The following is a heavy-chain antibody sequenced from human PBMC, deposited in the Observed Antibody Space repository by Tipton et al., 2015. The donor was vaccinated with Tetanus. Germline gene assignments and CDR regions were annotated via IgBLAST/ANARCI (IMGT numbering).Heavy chain of an antibody. CDR2: IYQSGST. CDR1: GGSVNSGSYY. V-gene: IGHV4-61*01. Sequence: TLSLTCTVSGGSVNSGSYYWSWIRQPPGKGLEWIGYIYQSGSTSYSPSLESRVTISLETSKNQFSLRLSSVTAADTAVYFCARERNVGVPVRDGMDVWGQGTTVTVSS. CDR3: ARERNVGVPVRDGMDV. D-gene: IGHD3-3*01. J-gene: IGHJ6*02.